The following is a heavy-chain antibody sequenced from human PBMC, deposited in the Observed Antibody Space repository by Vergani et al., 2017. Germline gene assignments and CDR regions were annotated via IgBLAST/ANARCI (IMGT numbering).Heavy chain of an antibody. J-gene: IGHJ4*02. CDR3: ARGPTNSPFDY. Sequence: QVQLVQSGAEVKKPGASVKVSCKASGYTFTSYYMHWVRQAPGKGLEWVAVISYDGSNKYYADSVKGRFTISRDTSKNTLYLQMNSLRAEDTAVYYCARGPTNSPFDYWGQGTLVTVSS. CDR1: GYTFTSYY. CDR2: ISYDGSNK. V-gene: IGHV3-30-3*01. D-gene: IGHD2-8*01.